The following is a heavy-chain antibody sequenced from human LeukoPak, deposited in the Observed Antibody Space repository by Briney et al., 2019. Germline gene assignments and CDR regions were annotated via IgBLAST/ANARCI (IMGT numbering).Heavy chain of an antibody. CDR1: GGSFSGYY. J-gene: IGHJ4*02. Sequence: SETLSLTCAVYGGSFSGYYWSWIRQPPGKGLEWIGEINHSGSANYNPSLKSRVTISGDTSKNQFSLRLSSVTAADTAVYYCARASYSYDINGWVPFDYWGQGTLVTVSS. D-gene: IGHD3-22*01. CDR3: ARASYSYDINGWVPFDY. CDR2: INHSGSA. V-gene: IGHV4-34*01.